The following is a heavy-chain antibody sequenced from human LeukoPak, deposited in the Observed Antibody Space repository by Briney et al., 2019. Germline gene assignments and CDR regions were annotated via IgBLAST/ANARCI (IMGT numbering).Heavy chain of an antibody. CDR3: ARDDKQQLPFDAFDI. V-gene: IGHV3-11*01. CDR2: ISSSGSTI. J-gene: IGHJ3*02. D-gene: IGHD6-13*01. CDR1: GFTFSDYY. Sequence: GGSLRLSCAASGFTFSDYYMSWIRQAPGKGLEWVSYISSSGSTIYYADSVKGRFTIPRDNAKNSLYLQMNSLRAEDTAVYYCARDDKQQLPFDAFDIWGQGTMVTVSS.